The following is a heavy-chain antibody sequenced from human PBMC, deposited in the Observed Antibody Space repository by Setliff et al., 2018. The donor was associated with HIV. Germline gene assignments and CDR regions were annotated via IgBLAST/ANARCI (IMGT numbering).Heavy chain of an antibody. V-gene: IGHV4-38-2*01. CDR3: ADSSSWYGWFDP. Sequence: SEILSLTCAVSGYSISSGYYWGWIRQPPGKGLEWIGSIYHSGSTYYNPSLKSRVTISVDTSKNQFSLKLRSVTAADTAVYYCADSSSWYGWFDPWGQGTLVTVSS. J-gene: IGHJ5*02. CDR2: IYHSGST. D-gene: IGHD6-13*01. CDR1: GYSISSGYY.